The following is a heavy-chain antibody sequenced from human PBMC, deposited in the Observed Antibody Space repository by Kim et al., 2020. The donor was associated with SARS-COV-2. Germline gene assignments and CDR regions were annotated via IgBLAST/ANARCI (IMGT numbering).Heavy chain of an antibody. J-gene: IGHJ4*02. CDR1: GYTFNDYG. CDR3: ARDWCGRGFTYGAFEF. CDR2: ISAHNGDT. V-gene: IGHV1-18*01. Sequence: ASVKVSCKASGYTFNDYGFAWVRQAPGQGLEWMGWISAHNGDTNSAQKFQGRVTMTTDTSTNTAYLDLRSLRSDDTALYYCARDWCGRGFTYGAFEFWGQGTLVIVSS. D-gene: IGHD2-8*01.